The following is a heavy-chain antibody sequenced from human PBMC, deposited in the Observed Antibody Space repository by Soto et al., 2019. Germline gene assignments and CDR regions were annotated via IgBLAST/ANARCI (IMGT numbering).Heavy chain of an antibody. Sequence: SETLSLTCIVSGGTLSPNYWAWIRQPPGKGLEWVGYIYYSGSTYYNPSLKSRVTISVDTSKNQFSLKLSSVTAADTAVYYCARERPDGSRLDPWGQGTQVTVSS. CDR2: IYYSGST. D-gene: IGHD6-13*01. CDR3: ARERPDGSRLDP. V-gene: IGHV4-59*12. J-gene: IGHJ5*02. CDR1: GGTLSPNY.